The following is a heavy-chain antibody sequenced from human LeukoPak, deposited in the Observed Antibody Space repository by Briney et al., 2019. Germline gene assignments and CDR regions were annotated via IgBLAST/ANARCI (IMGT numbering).Heavy chain of an antibody. CDR2: IRYDGSNK. J-gene: IGHJ4*02. CDR3: AKDPGYTVTLFDY. D-gene: IGHD4-11*01. CDR1: GFTFSSYG. Sequence: PGGSLRLSCAASGFTFSSYGMHWVRQAPGKGLEWVAFIRYDGSNKYYADSVKGRFTISRDNSKNTLYLQMNSLRAEDTAVYYCAKDPGYTVTLFDYWGQGTLVTVSP. V-gene: IGHV3-30*02.